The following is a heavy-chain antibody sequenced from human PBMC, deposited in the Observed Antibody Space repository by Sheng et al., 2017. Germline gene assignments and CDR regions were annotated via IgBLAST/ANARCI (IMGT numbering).Heavy chain of an antibody. CDR1: GGSISSGSYY. V-gene: IGHV4-61*02. D-gene: IGHD3-16*01. CDR2: IYTSGST. CDR3: ARSGRAITFGGVIRWFDP. J-gene: IGHJ5*02. Sequence: QVQLQESGPGLVKPSQTLSLTCTVSGGSISSGSYYWSWIRQPAGKGLEWIGRIYTSGSTNYNPSLKSRVTISVDTSKNQFSLKLSSVTAADTAVYYCARSGRAITFGGVIRWFDPWGQGTLVTVSS.